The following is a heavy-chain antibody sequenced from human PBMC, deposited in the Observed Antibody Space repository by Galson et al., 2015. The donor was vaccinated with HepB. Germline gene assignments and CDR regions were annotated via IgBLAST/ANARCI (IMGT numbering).Heavy chain of an antibody. V-gene: IGHV3-23*01. Sequence: SLRLSCAASGFSFTTYAMNWVRQAPGKGLEWVSATNGAGGSTYYADSVKGRFIISRDNIRNTLFLQMHSLRAEDAAVYYCAKDRESTTWYGGSMDHWGQGTLVTVSS. D-gene: IGHD2-2*01. CDR3: AKDRESTTWYGGSMDH. CDR2: TNGAGGST. CDR1: GFSFTTYA. J-gene: IGHJ4*02.